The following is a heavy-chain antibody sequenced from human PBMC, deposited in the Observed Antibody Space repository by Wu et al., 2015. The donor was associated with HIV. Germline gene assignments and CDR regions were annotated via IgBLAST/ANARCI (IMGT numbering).Heavy chain of an antibody. J-gene: IGHJ6*02. CDR3: ARDTRKGGGIVVVPAANYGMDV. D-gene: IGHD2-2*01. CDR1: GGPFNSYP. CDR2: INPNSGGT. V-gene: IGHV1-2*02. Sequence: QVQLVQSGAEVKKPGSSVKVSCKTSGGPFNSYPVTWVRQAPGQGLEWMGRINPNSGGTKYAQKFQGRVTMTRDTSISTAYMELSRLRSDDTAVYYCARDTRKGGGIVVVPAANYGMDVWGQGTTVTVSS.